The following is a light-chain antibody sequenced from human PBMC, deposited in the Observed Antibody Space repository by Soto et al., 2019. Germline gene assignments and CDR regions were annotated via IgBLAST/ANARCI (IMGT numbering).Light chain of an antibody. J-gene: IGKJ4*01. Sequence: EIVMTHSPATLSVSPGERATLSCRASQSVSNKLAWYQQKPGQAPRLLISYASSRATGIPARFSGSGSGTEFTLTIISLQSEVFAIYYCQQYNAWFSITFGGGTKVEV. CDR3: QQYNAWFSIT. CDR1: QSVSNK. V-gene: IGKV3-15*01. CDR2: YAS.